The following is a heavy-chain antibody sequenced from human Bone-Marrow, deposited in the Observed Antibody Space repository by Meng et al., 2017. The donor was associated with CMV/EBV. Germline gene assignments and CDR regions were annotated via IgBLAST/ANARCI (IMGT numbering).Heavy chain of an antibody. CDR2: ISYDGSNK. CDR3: ARVVSVGRWFDP. J-gene: IGHJ5*02. CDR1: GFTFSSYA. Sequence: LVGAGGGVVQPGRSLRLSCAASGFTFSSYAMHWVRQAPGKGLEWVAVISYDGSNKYYADSVKGRFTISRDNSKNTLYLQMNSLRAEDTAVYYCARVVSVGRWFDPWGQGTLVTVSS. V-gene: IGHV3-30-3*01. D-gene: IGHD1-26*01.